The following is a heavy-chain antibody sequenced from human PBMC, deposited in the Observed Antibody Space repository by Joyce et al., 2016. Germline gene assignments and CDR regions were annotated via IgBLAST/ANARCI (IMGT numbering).Heavy chain of an antibody. D-gene: IGHD2-8*01. Sequence: EVQLVESGGGLVKPGGSLRLSCAASGFTFSSYSMSWVRQATGKGLEWVSSLSGSSSYIKYTDSVKGRFTISRDNAKNSLYLQMNSLRVEDMAVYYCARSSYTNGIFDYWGQGTLVTVSS. V-gene: IGHV3-21*01. CDR3: ARSSYTNGIFDY. J-gene: IGHJ4*02. CDR2: LSGSSSYI. CDR1: GFTFSSYS.